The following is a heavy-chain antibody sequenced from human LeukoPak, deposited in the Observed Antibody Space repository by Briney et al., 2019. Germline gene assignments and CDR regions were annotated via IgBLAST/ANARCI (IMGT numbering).Heavy chain of an antibody. J-gene: IGHJ4*02. Sequence: ASVKVSCKASGYTFTGYYMHWVRQAPGRGLGWMGWINPNSGGTNYAQKFQGRVTMTRDTSISTAYMELSRLRSDDTAVYYCARVFLKAYCGGDCYGHYFDYWGQGTLVTVSS. CDR3: ARVFLKAYCGGDCYGHYFDY. CDR1: GYTFTGYY. V-gene: IGHV1-2*02. CDR2: INPNSGGT. D-gene: IGHD2-21*02.